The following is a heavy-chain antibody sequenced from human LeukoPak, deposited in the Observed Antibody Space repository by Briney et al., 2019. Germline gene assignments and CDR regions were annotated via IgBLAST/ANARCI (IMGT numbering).Heavy chain of an antibody. J-gene: IGHJ4*02. CDR1: GGSISSYY. CDR3: ARGARYCGGDCYQLGHDY. Sequence: RTSETLSLTCTVSGGSISSYYWSWIRQPPGKGLEWIGYMYYSGSTNYNPSLKSRVTISVDKSKNQFSLKLSSVTAADTAVYYCARGARYCGGDCYQLGHDYWGQGTLVTVSS. V-gene: IGHV4-59*12. D-gene: IGHD2-21*02. CDR2: MYYSGST.